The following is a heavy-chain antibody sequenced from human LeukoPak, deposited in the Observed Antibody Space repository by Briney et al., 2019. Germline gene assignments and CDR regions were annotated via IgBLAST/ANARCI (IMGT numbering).Heavy chain of an antibody. CDR1: GFIFRNYS. CDR3: AKDSSSSWYRIWFDP. V-gene: IGHV3-23*01. J-gene: IGHJ5*02. CDR2: IRGSGGST. Sequence: GGTLRLSCAASGFIFRNYSMSWVRQAPGKALEWASAIRGSGGSTYYAHYVKARFTISRDTSKNTQYLQMNSLRAEDTAVYYCAKDSSSSWYRIWFDPWGQGTLVSVSS. D-gene: IGHD6-13*01.